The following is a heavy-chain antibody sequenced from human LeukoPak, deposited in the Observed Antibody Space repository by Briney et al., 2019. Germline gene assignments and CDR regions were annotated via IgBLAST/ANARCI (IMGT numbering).Heavy chain of an antibody. CDR2: MYYSGNT. CDR3: ARTLGWASSRYPFDG. Sequence: PAEPLPLTCTVSGRSISSSNYYWGWIRQPPGKALEWFGSMYYSGNTDYNPSLKSRVTISVDTSKNQFSLKVNSVTAADTAVYYCARTLGWASSRYPFDGWGQGTLVTVSS. D-gene: IGHD3-16*02. CDR1: GRSISSSNYY. V-gene: IGHV4-39*01. J-gene: IGHJ4*02.